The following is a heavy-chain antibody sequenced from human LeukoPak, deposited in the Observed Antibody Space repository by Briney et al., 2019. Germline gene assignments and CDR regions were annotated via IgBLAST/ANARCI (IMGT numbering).Heavy chain of an antibody. D-gene: IGHD4-17*01. V-gene: IGHV1-2*02. Sequence: GASVKVSCKASGYTFTGYYMHWVRQAPGQGLEWMGWISPNSGGTHYAQKFQGRVTMTRDTSISTAYMELSRLRSDDTAVYYCARVEVTRHNWFDPWGQGTLVTVSS. CDR3: ARVEVTRHNWFDP. J-gene: IGHJ5*02. CDR2: ISPNSGGT. CDR1: GYTFTGYY.